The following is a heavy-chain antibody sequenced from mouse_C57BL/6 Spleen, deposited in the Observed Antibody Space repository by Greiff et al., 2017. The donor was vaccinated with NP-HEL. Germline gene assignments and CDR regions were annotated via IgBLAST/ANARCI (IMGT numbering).Heavy chain of an antibody. CDR2: IHPNSGST. CDR3: ARNDYGSERMWFAY. J-gene: IGHJ3*01. D-gene: IGHD1-1*01. CDR1: GYTFTSYW. V-gene: IGHV1-64*01. Sequence: QVQLQQPGAELVKPGASVKLSCKASGYTFTSYWMHWVKQRPGQGLEWIGMIHPNSGSTNYNEKFKSKATLTVDKSSSTAYMQLSSLTSEDSAVYDCARNDYGSERMWFAYWGQGTLVTVSA.